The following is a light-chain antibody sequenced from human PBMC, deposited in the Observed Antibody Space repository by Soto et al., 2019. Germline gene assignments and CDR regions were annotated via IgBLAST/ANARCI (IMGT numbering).Light chain of an antibody. CDR3: ISYTSSITLA. CDR1: SSDVGSYNR. CDR2: EVS. J-gene: IGLJ1*01. Sequence: QSALTQPPSVSGSPGQSVTISCTGTSSDVGSYNRVSWYQQSPGTAPKLMLYEVSSRPSGVPDRFSGSKSGNTASLTISGVQAEDEADYYCISYTSSITLAFGTGTKVTVL. V-gene: IGLV2-18*02.